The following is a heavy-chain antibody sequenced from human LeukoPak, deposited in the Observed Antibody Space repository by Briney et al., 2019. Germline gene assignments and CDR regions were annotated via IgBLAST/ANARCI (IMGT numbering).Heavy chain of an antibody. J-gene: IGHJ4*02. D-gene: IGHD3-22*01. Sequence: SETLSLTCTVSGGSISSYYWSWIRQPPGKGLEWIGYIYYSGSTNYNPSLKSRVTISVDTSKNQFSLKLGSVTAADTAVYYCARDYYDSSGYYVNDYWGQGTLVTVSS. V-gene: IGHV4-59*01. CDR3: ARDYYDSSGYYVNDY. CDR1: GGSISSYY. CDR2: IYYSGST.